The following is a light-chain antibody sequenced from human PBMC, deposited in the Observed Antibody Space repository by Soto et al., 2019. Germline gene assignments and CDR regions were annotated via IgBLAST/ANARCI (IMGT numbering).Light chain of an antibody. V-gene: IGKV1-5*03. Sequence: GDRVTIPCRASQSISSWLAWYQQKPGKAPKLLIYKASSLESGVPSRFSGSGSGTEFTLTISSLQPDDFATYYCQQYNSYSCTFGQGTKVEIK. CDR3: QQYNSYSCT. CDR2: KAS. J-gene: IGKJ1*01. CDR1: QSISSW.